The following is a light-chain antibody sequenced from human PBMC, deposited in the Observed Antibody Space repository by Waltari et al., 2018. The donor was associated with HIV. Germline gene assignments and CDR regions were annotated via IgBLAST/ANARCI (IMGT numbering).Light chain of an antibody. J-gene: IGLJ1*01. V-gene: IGLV1-51*01. Sequence: QSVLTQPPSVSAAPGQKVTISCSGSSSNIGKNSVSWYQHRPGTAPKLLIYDNNKRPSGIPDRFSGSKSGTSATLGITGLQTGDEADYYCGTWDSSLSGGVFGTGTKVTVL. CDR2: DNN. CDR3: GTWDSSLSGGV. CDR1: SSNIGKNS.